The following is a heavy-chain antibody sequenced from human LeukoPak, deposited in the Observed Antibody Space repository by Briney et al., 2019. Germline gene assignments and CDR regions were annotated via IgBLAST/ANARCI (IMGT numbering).Heavy chain of an antibody. CDR3: ARVYSGAAMVPDV. Sequence: PGGSLRLSCAASGFTFSSYGMHWVRQAPGKGLEWVAVIWYDGSNKYYADSVKGRFTISRDNSKKTLYLQMNSLRAEDTAVYYCARVYSGAAMVPDVWGQGTTVTVSS. D-gene: IGHD5-18*01. CDR2: IWYDGSNK. CDR1: GFTFSSYG. V-gene: IGHV3-33*01. J-gene: IGHJ6*02.